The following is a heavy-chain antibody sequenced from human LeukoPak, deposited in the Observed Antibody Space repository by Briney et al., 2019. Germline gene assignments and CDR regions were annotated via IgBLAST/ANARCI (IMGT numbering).Heavy chain of an antibody. Sequence: SGPTLVNPTQTLTLPCTFSGFSLSTSGMRVSWIRQPPGKALEWLALIDWDDDKYYSTSLKTRLTISKDTSKNQVVLTMTNMDPVDTATYYCARATSRPYYYGMDVWGQGTTVTVSS. V-gene: IGHV2-70*01. J-gene: IGHJ6*02. CDR2: IDWDDDK. D-gene: IGHD1-26*01. CDR3: ARATSRPYYYGMDV. CDR1: GFSLSTSGMR.